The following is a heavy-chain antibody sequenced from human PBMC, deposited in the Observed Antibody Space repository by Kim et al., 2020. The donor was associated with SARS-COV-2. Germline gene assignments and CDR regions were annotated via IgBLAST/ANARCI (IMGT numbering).Heavy chain of an antibody. CDR2: IYYSGST. CDR3: ARMYSTGWGSGYWFDP. J-gene: IGHJ5*02. Sequence: SETLSLTCTVSGGSVSSGSYYWSWIRQPPGKGLEWIGYIYYSGSTNYNPSLKSRVTISVDTSKNQFSLKLSSVTAADTAVYYCARMYSTGWGSGYWFDPWGQGTLVTVSS. CDR1: GGSVSSGSYY. D-gene: IGHD6-25*01. V-gene: IGHV4-61*01.